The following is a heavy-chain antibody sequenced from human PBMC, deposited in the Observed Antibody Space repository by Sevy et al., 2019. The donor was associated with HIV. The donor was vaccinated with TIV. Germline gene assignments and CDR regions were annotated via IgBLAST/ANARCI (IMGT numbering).Heavy chain of an antibody. D-gene: IGHD6-19*01. J-gene: IGHJ3*02. CDR1: GFTFSSYG. V-gene: IGHV3-33*01. Sequence: GGSLRLSCAASGFTFSSYGMHWVRQAPGKGLEWVAVIWYDGSNKYYADSVKGRFTISRDNSKNTLYLQMNSLRAEDTAVYYGARVGYSSGGDAFDIWGQGTMVTVSS. CDR3: ARVGYSSGGDAFDI. CDR2: IWYDGSNK.